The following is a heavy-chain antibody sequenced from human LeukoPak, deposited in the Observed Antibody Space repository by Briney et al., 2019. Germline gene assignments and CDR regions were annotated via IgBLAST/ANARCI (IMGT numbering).Heavy chain of an antibody. V-gene: IGHV3-43*01. D-gene: IGHD3-10*02. CDR2: AGWAGGTT. CDR3: AKELDTMFFDY. CDR1: GFYFHRYS. J-gene: IGHJ4*02. Sequence: GGSLRLSCATSGFYFHRYSIHWVRHAPGKGMEWVSLAGWAGGTTYYSDSVRGRFTISRDSGRNSVYLQMNSLTTDDTAFYFCAKELDTMFFDYWGQGALVTVSS.